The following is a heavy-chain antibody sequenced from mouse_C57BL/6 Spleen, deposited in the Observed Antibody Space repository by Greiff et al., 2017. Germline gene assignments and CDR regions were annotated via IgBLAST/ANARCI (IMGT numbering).Heavy chain of an antibody. Sequence: EVQLQQSVAELVRPGASVKLSCTASGFNFKNTSMHWVKQRPEQGLEWVGRIDPANGNTQYAPKFQGKATITADTSSNTAYLQLSSLTSEDTAIYYCARSPYVICAMDYWGQGTSVTVSS. V-gene: IGHV14-3*01. J-gene: IGHJ4*01. CDR2: IDPANGNT. D-gene: IGHD6-5*01. CDR3: ARSPYVICAMDY. CDR1: GFNFKNTS.